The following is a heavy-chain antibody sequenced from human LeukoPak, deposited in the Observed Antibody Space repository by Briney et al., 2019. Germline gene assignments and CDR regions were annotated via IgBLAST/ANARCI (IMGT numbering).Heavy chain of an antibody. V-gene: IGHV3-30*04. CDR3: ARDVKSSAEYYFDY. J-gene: IGHJ4*02. Sequence: GGSLRLSCEASGFTFSTYAMHWVRQAPGKGLEWVAVISIDGSDKHRADSVKGRFTISRDNSKNTLYLQMNSLRAEDTAVYFCARDVKSSAEYYFDYWGQGTLVTVSS. D-gene: IGHD6-13*01. CDR1: GFTFSTYA. CDR2: ISIDGSDK.